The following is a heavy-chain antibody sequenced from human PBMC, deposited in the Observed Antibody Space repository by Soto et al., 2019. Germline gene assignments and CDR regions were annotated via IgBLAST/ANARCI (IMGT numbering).Heavy chain of an antibody. V-gene: IGHV4-39*01. CDR1: GGSISSSCYY. D-gene: IGHD3-10*01. CDR3: ARRRPYYYGSGSAFDY. Sequence: SETLSLTCTVSGGSISSSCYYWGWIRQPPGKGLEWIGSIYYSGSTYYNPSLKSRVTISVDTSKNQFSLKLSSVTAADTAVYYCARRRPYYYGSGSAFDYWGQGTLVTVSS. CDR2: IYYSGST. J-gene: IGHJ4*02.